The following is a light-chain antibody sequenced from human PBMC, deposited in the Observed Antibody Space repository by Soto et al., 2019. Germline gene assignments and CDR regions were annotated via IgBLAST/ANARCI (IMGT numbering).Light chain of an antibody. Sequence: EIVLTQSPGTLSLSPGERATLSCRASQSVSSNYLAWYQQKRGQAPRLLIYGASSRATGIPTRFSGSGSGTHFTLTISRLAPEDFAVYYCQQYDTSPRTFGQGTKVEI. CDR3: QQYDTSPRT. CDR1: QSVSSNY. CDR2: GAS. J-gene: IGKJ1*01. V-gene: IGKV3-20*01.